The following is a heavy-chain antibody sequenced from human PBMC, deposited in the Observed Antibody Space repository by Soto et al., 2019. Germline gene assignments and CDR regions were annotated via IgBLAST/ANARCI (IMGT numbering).Heavy chain of an antibody. V-gene: IGHV3-30*09. CDR1: GFTFSNFA. CDR3: ARDHGLAMVLRRGFDF. CDR2: ISQDGRHI. J-gene: IGHJ3*01. D-gene: IGHD5-18*01. Sequence: PGGSLRLACAASGFTFSNFAMHWVRQAPGKGPEWVALISQDGRHISYADSVKGRFAISRDNSRDTLFLQMSTLRPEDTALYYCARDHGLAMVLRRGFDFWGQGTMVTVSS.